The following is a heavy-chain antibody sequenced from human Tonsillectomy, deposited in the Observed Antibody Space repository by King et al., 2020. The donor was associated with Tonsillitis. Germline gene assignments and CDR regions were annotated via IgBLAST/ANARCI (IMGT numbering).Heavy chain of an antibody. CDR2: IYASWTT. Sequence: QLQESGPGLVRPSETLSLTCTVSGGSISSCYWSWIRQPAGKGLEWIGRIYASWTTYYNPSLKSRFTMSVDTSKNQFSLKLSSVTAADTAVYYCARDQSSWYEGGYYFDYWGQGTLVTVSS. CDR1: GGSISSCY. D-gene: IGHD6-13*01. CDR3: ARDQSSWYEGGYYFDY. V-gene: IGHV4-4*07. J-gene: IGHJ4*02.